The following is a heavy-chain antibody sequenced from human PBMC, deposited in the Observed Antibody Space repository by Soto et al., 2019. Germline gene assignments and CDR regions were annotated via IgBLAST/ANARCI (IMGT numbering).Heavy chain of an antibody. CDR1: GFTFSNAW. V-gene: IGHV3-15*07. CDR3: TTGLPSFLWFGEPSSNSANWFDP. Sequence: GGSLRLSCAASGFTFSNAWMNWVRQAPGKGLEWVGRIKSKTDGGTTDYAAPVKGRFTISRDDSKNTLYLKMNSLKTEDTAVYYCTTGLPSFLWFGEPSSNSANWFDPWGQGTLVTVSS. D-gene: IGHD3-10*01. CDR2: IKSKTDGGTT. J-gene: IGHJ5*02.